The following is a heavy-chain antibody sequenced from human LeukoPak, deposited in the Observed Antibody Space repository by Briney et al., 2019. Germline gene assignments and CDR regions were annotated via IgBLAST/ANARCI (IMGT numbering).Heavy chain of an antibody. D-gene: IGHD4-23*01. J-gene: IGHJ4*02. CDR3: ARVHDYGGPSLDY. V-gene: IGHV1-2*02. CDR2: INPNSGGT. Sequence: ASVKVSCKASGYTFTGYYMHWARQAPGQGLEWMGWINPNSGGTNYAQKFQGRVTMTRDTSISTAYMELSRLRSDDTAVYYCARVHDYGGPSLDYWGQGTLVTVSS. CDR1: GYTFTGYY.